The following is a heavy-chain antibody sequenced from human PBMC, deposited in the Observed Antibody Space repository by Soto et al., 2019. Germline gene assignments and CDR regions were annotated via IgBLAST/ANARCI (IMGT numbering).Heavy chain of an antibody. CDR1: GFTFSSYA. D-gene: IGHD3-3*01. CDR2: ISGSGGST. V-gene: IGHV3-23*01. J-gene: IGHJ4*02. CDR3: AKERNYDFWSGYPATGYFDY. Sequence: LRLSCAASGFTFSSYAMSWVRQAPGKGLEWVSAISGSGGSTYYADSVKGRFTISRDNSKNTLYLQMNSLRAEDTAVYYCAKERNYDFWSGYPATGYFDYWGQGTLVTVSS.